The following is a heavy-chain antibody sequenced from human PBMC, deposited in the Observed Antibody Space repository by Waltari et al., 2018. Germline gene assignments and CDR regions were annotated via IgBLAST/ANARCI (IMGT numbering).Heavy chain of an antibody. J-gene: IGHJ2*01. CDR1: GGTFSSYA. CDR3: ARGGLSNPRYWYFDL. Sequence: QVQLVQSGAEVKKPGSSVKVSCKASGGTFSSYAISWVRQAPGQGLEWMGRIIHIFGTANYEQKFQGRVTITADKSTSTAYMELSSLRSEDTAVYYCARGGLSNPRYWYFDLWGRGTLVTVSS. CDR2: IIHIFGTA. D-gene: IGHD4-4*01. V-gene: IGHV1-69*08.